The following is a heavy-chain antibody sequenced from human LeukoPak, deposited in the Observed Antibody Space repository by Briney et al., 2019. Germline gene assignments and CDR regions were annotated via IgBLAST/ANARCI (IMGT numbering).Heavy chain of an antibody. Sequence: KPSETLSLTCAVYGGSFSGYYWSWIRQPPGKGLEWIGEINHSGSTNYNPSLKSRVTISVDTSKNQFSLKPSSVTAADTAVYYCARGRRYCSSTSCYWYYFDYWGQGTLVTVSS. V-gene: IGHV4-34*01. CDR2: INHSGST. D-gene: IGHD2-2*01. J-gene: IGHJ4*02. CDR1: GGSFSGYY. CDR3: ARGRRYCSSTSCYWYYFDY.